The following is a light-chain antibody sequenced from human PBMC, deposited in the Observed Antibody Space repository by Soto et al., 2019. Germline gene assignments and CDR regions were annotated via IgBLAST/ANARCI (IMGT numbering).Light chain of an antibody. V-gene: IGKV3-11*01. Sequence: EIVLTQSPATLSLSPGERATLSCRASQSVRTYLVWYQQKPGQAPRLLIYDTSTRATGVPARFSGSGSGTDFTLTISSLAPEDFAVYYCHQRSNWPRTFGGGTKVEIK. CDR1: QSVRTY. J-gene: IGKJ4*01. CDR3: HQRSNWPRT. CDR2: DTS.